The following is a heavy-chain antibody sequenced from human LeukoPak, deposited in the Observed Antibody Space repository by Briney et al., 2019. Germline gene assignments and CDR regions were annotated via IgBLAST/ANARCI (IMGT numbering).Heavy chain of an antibody. CDR2: ISYDGSNK. V-gene: IGHV3-30*18. CDR1: GFIFSSYG. CDR3: AKDNPHFTIFGAFDP. Sequence: GRSLRLSCAASGFIFSSYGMHWVRQAPGKGLEWVAVISYDGSNKYYADTVKGRFTISRDNSKNTLYLQMNSLRVEDTAVYYCAKDNPHFTIFGAFDPWGQGTLVTVSS. J-gene: IGHJ5*02. D-gene: IGHD3-3*01.